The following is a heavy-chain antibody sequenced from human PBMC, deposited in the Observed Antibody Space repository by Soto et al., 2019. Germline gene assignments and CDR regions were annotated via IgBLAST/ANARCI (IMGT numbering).Heavy chain of an antibody. J-gene: IGHJ4*02. V-gene: IGHV5-51*01. CDR1: GYSFNSYW. D-gene: IGHD3-3*01. CDR2: IYPGDSDT. CDR3: ARGLFGVDNQPNHFDY. Sequence: GESLKISCKGSGYSFNSYWIAWVRQMPGKGLEWMGIIYPGDSDTRYSPSFQDQVTISADKSINTAYLQWSSLKASDTAMYYCARGLFGVDNQPNHFDYWGQGTLVTVSS.